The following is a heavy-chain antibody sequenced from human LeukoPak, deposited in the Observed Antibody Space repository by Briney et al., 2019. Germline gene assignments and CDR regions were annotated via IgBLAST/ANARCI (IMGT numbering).Heavy chain of an antibody. J-gene: IGHJ4*02. CDR3: ASSVGSTDY. CDR2: INHRGST. V-gene: IGHV4-34*01. D-gene: IGHD1-26*01. Sequence: PSGTLSLTCAVYGESLSKYYWTWIRQSPGKGLEWIGEINHRGSTNHNPSLKSRVTLSVDTSKHQFSLKLTSVTAADAAVYYCASSVGSTDYWGQGTLVTVSS. CDR1: GESLSKYY.